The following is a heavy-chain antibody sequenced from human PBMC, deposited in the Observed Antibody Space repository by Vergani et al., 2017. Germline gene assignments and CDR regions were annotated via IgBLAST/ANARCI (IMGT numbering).Heavy chain of an antibody. CDR1: GGSISSSNW. D-gene: IGHD3-9*01. Sequence: QVQLQESGPGLVKPPGTLSLTCAVSGGSISSSNWWSWVRQPPGKGLQWIGEIYHSGSTNYNPSLKSRVTISVDKSKTQFPLKLSSVTAADTAVYYCARALKLRYSPFGDYYYYGMDVWGQGTTVTVSS. V-gene: IGHV4-4*03. J-gene: IGHJ6*02. CDR3: ARALKLRYSPFGDYYYYGMDV. CDR2: IYHSGST.